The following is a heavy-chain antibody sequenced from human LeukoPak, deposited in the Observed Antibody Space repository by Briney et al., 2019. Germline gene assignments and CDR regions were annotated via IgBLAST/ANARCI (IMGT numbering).Heavy chain of an antibody. V-gene: IGHV1-69*06. CDR2: IIPIFGAT. CDR1: GYTFTGYY. D-gene: IGHD1-26*01. CDR3: ARTKRGSPDGFDY. Sequence: ASVKVSCKASGYTFTGYYMHWVRQAPGQGLEWMGGIIPIFGATNYAQKFQGRVTITADKSTSTAYMELSSLRSEDTAVYYCARTKRGSPDGFDYWGQGTLVTVSS. J-gene: IGHJ4*02.